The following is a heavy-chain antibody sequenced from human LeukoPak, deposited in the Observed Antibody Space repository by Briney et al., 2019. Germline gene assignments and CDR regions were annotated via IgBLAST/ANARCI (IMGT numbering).Heavy chain of an antibody. J-gene: IGHJ2*01. V-gene: IGHV4-4*02. D-gene: IGHD2-2*02. CDR2: IYYSGST. CDR3: ARDGVGCSSTSCYNLPVEADWYFDL. CDR1: GGSISSSNW. Sequence: SETLSLTCAVSGGSISSSNWWSWVRQPPGKGLEWIGYIYYSGSTYYNPSLKSRVTISVDTSKNQFSLKLSSVTAADTAVYYCARDGVGCSSTSCYNLPVEADWYFDLWGRGTLVTVSS.